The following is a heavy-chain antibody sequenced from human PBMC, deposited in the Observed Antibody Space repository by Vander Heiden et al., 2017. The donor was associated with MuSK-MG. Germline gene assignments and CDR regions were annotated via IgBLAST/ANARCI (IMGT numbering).Heavy chain of an antibody. CDR1: GVSISSYY. CDR2: IYYSGST. D-gene: IGHD3-16*01. Sequence: QVQLQESGPGLVKPSETLSLTCSVSGVSISSYYWSWIRQPPGKGLEWMGYIYYSGSTNYNPSLKSRVTISVDTSKNQFSLNLSSVTAADTAVYYCARGSRDGVGETPRRLDYWGQGTLVTVSS. CDR3: ARGSRDGVGETPRRLDY. J-gene: IGHJ4*02. V-gene: IGHV4-59*01.